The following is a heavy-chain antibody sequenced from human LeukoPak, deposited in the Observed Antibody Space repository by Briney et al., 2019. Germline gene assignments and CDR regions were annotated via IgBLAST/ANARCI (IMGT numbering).Heavy chain of an antibody. Sequence: GRSLRLSCAASGFTFDDYAMHWVRQAPGKGLEWVSGISWNSGSIGYADSVKGRFTISRDNAKNSLYLQMNSLRAEDTALYYCAKGRGITMVRGSHDYWGQGTLVTVSS. CDR1: GFTFDDYA. CDR3: AKGRGITMVRGSHDY. CDR2: ISWNSGSI. D-gene: IGHD3-10*01. V-gene: IGHV3-9*01. J-gene: IGHJ4*02.